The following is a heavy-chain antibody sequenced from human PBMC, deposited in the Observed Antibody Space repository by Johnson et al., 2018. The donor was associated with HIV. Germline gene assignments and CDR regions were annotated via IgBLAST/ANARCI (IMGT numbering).Heavy chain of an antibody. CDR1: GFSFSNAW. Sequence: VQLVESGGGLVKPGESLRLSCAASGFSFSNAWINLVRQAPGKGLEWVGRIKSKTYGGTTDYAAPVKGRFTLSRDDSKNTLFLQMNSLKTEDTALYYCTAHYSNAFDIWGQGTIVTVSS. V-gene: IGHV3-15*01. J-gene: IGHJ3*02. D-gene: IGHD1-26*01. CDR2: IKSKTYGGTT. CDR3: TAHYSNAFDI.